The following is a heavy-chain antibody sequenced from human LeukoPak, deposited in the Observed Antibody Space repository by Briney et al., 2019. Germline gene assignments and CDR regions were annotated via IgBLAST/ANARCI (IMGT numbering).Heavy chain of an antibody. J-gene: IGHJ6*03. D-gene: IGHD6-13*01. V-gene: IGHV1-18*01. CDR1: GYTFTSYA. Sequence: ASVKVSCKASGYTFTSYAMNWVRQAPGQGLEWMGWISAYNGNTNYAQKLQGRVTMTTDTSTSTAYMELRSLRSDDTAVYYCARTSPGSSSWGGFRYYYYMDVWGKGTTVTVSS. CDR2: ISAYNGNT. CDR3: ARTSPGSSSWGGFRYYYYMDV.